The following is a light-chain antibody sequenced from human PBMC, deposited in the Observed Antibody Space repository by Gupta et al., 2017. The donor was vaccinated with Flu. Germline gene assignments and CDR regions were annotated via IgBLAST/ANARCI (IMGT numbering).Light chain of an antibody. V-gene: IGKV1-33*01. J-gene: IGKJ3*01. CDR2: DAS. CDR3: QQDDNHPFT. CDR1: QDISNY. Sequence: DIQMTKSPSSLSASVGDRVTITCQASQDISNYLNWYQQKPGKAPKLLIYDASNLETGVPSRFSGSGSGTDFTFTISSLQPEDIATYYCQQDDNHPFTFGHGTKGDIK.